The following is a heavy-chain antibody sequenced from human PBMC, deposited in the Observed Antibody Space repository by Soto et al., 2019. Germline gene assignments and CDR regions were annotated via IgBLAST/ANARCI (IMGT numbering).Heavy chain of an antibody. CDR2: INPNSGGT. CDR3: ARASGYCSGGSCYSPDNWFDP. J-gene: IGHJ5*02. Sequence: QVQLVQSGAEVKKPGASVKVSCKASGYTFTGYYMHWVRQAPGQGLEWMGWINPNSGGTNYAQKFQGWVTMTRDTSISTAYMELSRLRSDDTAVYYCARASGYCSGGSCYSPDNWFDPWGQGILVTVSS. CDR1: GYTFTGYY. V-gene: IGHV1-2*04. D-gene: IGHD2-15*01.